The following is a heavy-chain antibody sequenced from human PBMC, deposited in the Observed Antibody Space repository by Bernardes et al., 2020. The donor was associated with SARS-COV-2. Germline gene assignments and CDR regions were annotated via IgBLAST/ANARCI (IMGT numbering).Heavy chain of an antibody. CDR3: AKAQTSVAGPNRFDY. V-gene: IGHV3-23*01. CDR1: GFTFSSYA. D-gene: IGHD6-19*01. Sequence: GGSLRLSCAASGFTFSSYAMAWVRQAPGKGLAWVSAISGSGGTPYYADSVKGRFTISRDNSKNTLYLQMNSLTAEDTAVYYCAKAQTSVAGPNRFDYWGQGTLVTVSS. J-gene: IGHJ4*02. CDR2: ISGSGGTP.